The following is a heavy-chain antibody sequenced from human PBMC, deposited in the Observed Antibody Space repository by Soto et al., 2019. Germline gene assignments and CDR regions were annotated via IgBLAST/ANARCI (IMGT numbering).Heavy chain of an antibody. D-gene: IGHD5-18*01. CDR1: GYTFTTYA. CDR3: ARDGVDTATGYYYGMDV. CDR2: INAYNGNT. V-gene: IGHV1-18*01. Sequence: GASVKVSCKASGYTFTTYAMHWVRQAPGQRFEWMGWINAYNGNTKYAQKLQGRVTMTTDTSTSTAYMELRSLRSDDTAVYYCARDGVDTATGYYYGMDVWGQGTTVTVSS. J-gene: IGHJ6*02.